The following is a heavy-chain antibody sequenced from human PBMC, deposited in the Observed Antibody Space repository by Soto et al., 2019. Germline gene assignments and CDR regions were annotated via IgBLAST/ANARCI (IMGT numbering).Heavy chain of an antibody. Sequence: ASVKVSCKASGYTFTSYYMHWVRQTPGQGPEWMGEISPQTGGTKYAQKYQGRVAMTRDTSITTVYMELSNLSPDDTAVYYCGRGRSGELVIFYWGQGTLVTVSS. CDR1: GYTFTSYY. CDR2: ISPQTGGT. CDR3: GRGRSGELVIFY. J-gene: IGHJ4*02. V-gene: IGHV1-2*02. D-gene: IGHD1-26*01.